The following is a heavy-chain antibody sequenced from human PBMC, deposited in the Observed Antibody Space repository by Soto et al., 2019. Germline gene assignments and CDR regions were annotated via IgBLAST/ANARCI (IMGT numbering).Heavy chain of an antibody. CDR2: ISSSAGTT. Sequence: EVQLVESGGGLVQPGGSLRLSCAASGFTFSSYSMNWVRQAPGKGLEWVSYISSSAGTTYCADSVKGRFTISRDNAKKSLYLQMNSLRAEDTAVYYCARSPDGYYFDYWGQGTLVTVSS. V-gene: IGHV3-48*04. J-gene: IGHJ4*02. CDR3: ARSPDGYYFDY. CDR1: GFTFSSYS.